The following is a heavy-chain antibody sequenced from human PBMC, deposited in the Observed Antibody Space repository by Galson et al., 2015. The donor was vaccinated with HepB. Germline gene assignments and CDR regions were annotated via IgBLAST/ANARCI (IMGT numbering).Heavy chain of an antibody. J-gene: IGHJ4*02. V-gene: IGHV2-5*02. CDR2: IYWDDDK. D-gene: IGHD3-10*01. CDR3: AHSHYYGSGIAYYFDY. Sequence: PALVKPTQTLTLTCTFSGFSLSTSGVGVGWIRQPPGKALEWLALIYWDDDKRYSPSLKSRLTITKDTSKNQVVLTMTNMDPVDTATYYCAHSHYYGSGIAYYFDYWGQGTLVTVSS. CDR1: GFSLSTSGVG.